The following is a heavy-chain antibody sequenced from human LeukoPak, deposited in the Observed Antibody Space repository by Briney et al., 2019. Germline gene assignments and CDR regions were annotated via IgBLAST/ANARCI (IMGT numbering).Heavy chain of an antibody. Sequence: SETLSLTCAVYGGSFSGYYWSWIRQPPGKGLEWIGEINHSGSTNYNPSLKSRVTISVDTSKNQFSLKLSSVTTADRAVYYCARVLSGWYASPLFDYWGQGTLVTVSS. CDR1: GGSFSGYY. V-gene: IGHV4-34*01. CDR3: ARVLSGWYASPLFDY. J-gene: IGHJ4*02. CDR2: INHSGST. D-gene: IGHD6-19*01.